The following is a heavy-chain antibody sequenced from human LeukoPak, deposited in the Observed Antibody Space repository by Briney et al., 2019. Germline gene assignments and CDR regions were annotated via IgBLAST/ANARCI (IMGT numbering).Heavy chain of an antibody. CDR2: IFYSGST. CDR3: ARGFYDSSGYSEPFDY. Sequence: KPSETLSLTCTVSGGSISSYYWSWIRQPPGKGLEWIGYIFYSGSTNYKPSLKSRVTISVDTSKNQFSLKLSSVTAADTAVYYCARGFYDSSGYSEPFDYWGRGTLVTVSS. V-gene: IGHV4-59*08. CDR1: GGSISSYY. J-gene: IGHJ4*02. D-gene: IGHD3-22*01.